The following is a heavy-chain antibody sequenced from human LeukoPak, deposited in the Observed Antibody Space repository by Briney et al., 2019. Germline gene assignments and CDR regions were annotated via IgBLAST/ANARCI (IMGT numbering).Heavy chain of an antibody. CDR2: IYCSGST. D-gene: IGHD3-10*01. V-gene: IGHV4-39*01. J-gene: IGHJ1*01. CDR1: GGSISSSSYY. CDR3: SSGSYSEYFQH. Sequence: PSETLSLTCTVSGGSISSSSYYWGWIRQPPGKGLEWIGSIYCSGSTYYNPSLKSRVTISVDTSKNQFSLKPSSVTAADTAVYHCSSGSYSEYFQHWGQGILVTVSS.